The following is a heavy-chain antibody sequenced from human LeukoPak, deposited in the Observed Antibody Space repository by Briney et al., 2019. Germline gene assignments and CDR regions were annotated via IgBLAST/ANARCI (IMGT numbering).Heavy chain of an antibody. CDR1: GGTFSSYN. V-gene: IGHV1-69*08. Sequence: GASVKVSCKASGGTFSSYNFIWVRQAPGQGLEWMGGIIPMQGTPNYAQKFQDRVTISADKSTTTVYMALSSLRYEDTAMYYCARESVAGGFEYWGQGTLVTVSS. J-gene: IGHJ4*02. CDR3: ARESVAGGFEY. CDR2: IIPMQGTP. D-gene: IGHD6-19*01.